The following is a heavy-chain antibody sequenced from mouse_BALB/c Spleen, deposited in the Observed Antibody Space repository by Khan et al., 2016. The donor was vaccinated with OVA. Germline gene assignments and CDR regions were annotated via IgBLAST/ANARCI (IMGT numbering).Heavy chain of an antibody. CDR2: INSDGYYT. CDR1: GFTFSAYG. Sequence: EVELVESGGDLVKPGGSLRLSCAASGFTFSAYGMSWVRQTPDKRLEWVATINSDGYYTYYPDTVKGRFTISRNNAENTLYLQMSSLKSEDTATYYCARKDYYDYDPFPYWGQGTLVTVSA. D-gene: IGHD2-4*01. J-gene: IGHJ3*01. V-gene: IGHV5-6*01. CDR3: ARKDYYDYDPFPY.